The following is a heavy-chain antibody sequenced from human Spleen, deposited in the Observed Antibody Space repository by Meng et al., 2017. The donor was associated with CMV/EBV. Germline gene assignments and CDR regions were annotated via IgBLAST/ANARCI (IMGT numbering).Heavy chain of an antibody. J-gene: IGHJ4*02. Sequence: GESLKISCAASGFSFSHYAMHWVRQAPGKGLEWVSAISGSGGSTYYADSVKGRFTISRDNSKNTLYLQMNSLRAEDTAVYYCAKDPVLLWFGDRLGVFYWGQGTLVTVSS. D-gene: IGHD3-10*01. CDR1: GFSFSHYA. V-gene: IGHV3-23*01. CDR3: AKDPVLLWFGDRLGVFY. CDR2: ISGSGGST.